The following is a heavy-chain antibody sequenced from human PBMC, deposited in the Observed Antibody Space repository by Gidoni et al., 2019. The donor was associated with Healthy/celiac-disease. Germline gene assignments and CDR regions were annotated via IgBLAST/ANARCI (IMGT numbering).Heavy chain of an antibody. Sequence: ELQLVDSGGVLVKPGASLSPSCAASVFSFRSSRLNLLPQAPGKGLEWVSSISSRSSYIYYADAVKGRFTNSRDNAKNSLYLQMNSLRAEETAVYYCAREGYCSSTSCPAGNYYYYGMDVWGQGTTVTVSS. CDR3: AREGYCSSTSCPAGNYYYYGMDV. J-gene: IGHJ6*02. CDR2: ISSRSSYI. CDR1: VFSFRSSR. V-gene: IGHV3-21*01. D-gene: IGHD2-2*01.